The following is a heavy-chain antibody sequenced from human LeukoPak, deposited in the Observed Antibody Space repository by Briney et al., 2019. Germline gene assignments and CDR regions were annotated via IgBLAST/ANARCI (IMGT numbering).Heavy chain of an antibody. Sequence: GGSLRLSCAASGFTFSYYGMHWVRQAPGKGLEWVAFIRYDESKKFYGDSVKGRFTISRDNSKNTLYLQMNSLRAEDTAVYYCAKSPSSGWYAEYFQHWGQGTLVTVSS. CDR3: AKSPSSGWYAEYFQH. J-gene: IGHJ1*01. CDR2: IRYDESKK. D-gene: IGHD6-19*01. V-gene: IGHV3-30*02. CDR1: GFTFSYYG.